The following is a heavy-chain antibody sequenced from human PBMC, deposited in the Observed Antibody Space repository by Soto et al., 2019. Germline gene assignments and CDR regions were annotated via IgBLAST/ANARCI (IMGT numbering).Heavy chain of an antibody. V-gene: IGHV3-21*01. D-gene: IGHD3-22*01. CDR1: GFTFSSHS. CDR3: ARGYFDSSAYLGY. Sequence: GGSLRLSCAASGFTFSSHSINWVRQAPGKVLEWVSSISSSSSYIDYADSVRGRFTISRDNAKNSLYLQMNSLRAEGTAVYYCARGYFDSSAYLGYWXQGTLVTVSS. CDR2: ISSSSSYI. J-gene: IGHJ4*02.